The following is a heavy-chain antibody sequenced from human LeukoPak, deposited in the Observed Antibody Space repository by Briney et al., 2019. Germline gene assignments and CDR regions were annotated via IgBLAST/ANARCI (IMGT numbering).Heavy chain of an antibody. V-gene: IGHV4-39*07. CDR2: IYYSGST. J-gene: IGHJ4*02. Sequence: SETLSLTCTVSGGSISSSSYHWGWIPQPPGKGLEWVGSIYYSGSTYYNPSLKSRVTISVDTSKNQFSLRLSSVTAADTAVDYCASEMAVADLGSFDYWGQGTLVSVSS. CDR1: GGSISSSSYH. CDR3: ASEMAVADLGSFDY. D-gene: IGHD6-19*01.